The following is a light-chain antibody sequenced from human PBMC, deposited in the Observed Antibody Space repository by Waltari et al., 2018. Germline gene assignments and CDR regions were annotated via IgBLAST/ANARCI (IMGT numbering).Light chain of an antibody. CDR1: QSVDSY. CDR2: ETA. Sequence: EIVLTQSPVTLSLSPGERATLSCRASQSVDSYLAWYQQERGRPPRPLICETANRATGIPARFSGSGSGTDFTLTISSLEPDDFAVYFCQLRIKWPPEITFGQGTRLEIK. J-gene: IGKJ5*01. CDR3: QLRIKWPPEIT. V-gene: IGKV3-11*01.